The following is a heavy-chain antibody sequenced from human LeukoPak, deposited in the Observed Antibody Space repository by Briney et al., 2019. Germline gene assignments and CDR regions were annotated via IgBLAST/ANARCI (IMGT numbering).Heavy chain of an antibody. CDR1: GYTFTAYY. V-gene: IGHV1-2*02. D-gene: IGHD3-10*01. Sequence: ASVKVSCKTSGYTFTAYYIHWVRQAPGQGLEWMGWINPKSGGTNYAQKFQGRVTMTRDTSISAAYMELSRLRSDDTAVYYCARAEGYYYGSGSYPYPSGWFDPWGQGTLVTVSS. CDR3: ARAEGYYYGSGSYPYPSGWFDP. CDR2: INPKSGGT. J-gene: IGHJ5*02.